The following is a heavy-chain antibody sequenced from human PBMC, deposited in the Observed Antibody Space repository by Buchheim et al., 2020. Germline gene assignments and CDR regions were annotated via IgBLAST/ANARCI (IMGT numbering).Heavy chain of an antibody. CDR2: ISSSSTYI. CDR1: GFTFSSYS. D-gene: IGHD3-9*01. Sequence: EVQLMESGGGLVKPGGSLRLSCAASGFTFSSYSMNWVRQAPGKGLEWVSSISSSSTYIYYADSVKGRFTISRDNAKNSLHLQMNSLRAEDTAVYYCARDHLGRYILTGFGDYWGQGT. CDR3: ARDHLGRYILTGFGDY. J-gene: IGHJ4*02. V-gene: IGHV3-21*01.